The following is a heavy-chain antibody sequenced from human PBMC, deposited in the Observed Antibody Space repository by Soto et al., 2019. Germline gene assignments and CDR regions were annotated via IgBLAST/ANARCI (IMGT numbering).Heavy chain of an antibody. V-gene: IGHV3-30*18. CDR3: AKDQASGQGSFDS. Sequence: LRLSCAASGFTFNIYGMDWVRQAPDKGLEWVALISYDGSNQYYADSVKGRFTISRDNSKNTLFLQMNSLRADDTAVYYCAKDQASGQGSFDSWGQGTLVTVSS. J-gene: IGHJ4*02. CDR2: ISYDGSNQ. CDR1: GFTFNIYG.